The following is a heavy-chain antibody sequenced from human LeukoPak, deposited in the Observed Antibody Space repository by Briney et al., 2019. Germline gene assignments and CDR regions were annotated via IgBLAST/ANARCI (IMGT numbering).Heavy chain of an antibody. Sequence: GGSLRLSCAASGFTFSDYYINWIRQAPGKGLEWVSYISSGSNTIYYADSVKGRFTISRDNAKNSLFLQMNSLRAEDTAVYYCARDRPHSSSWNWFDPWGQGTLVAVSS. J-gene: IGHJ5*02. CDR1: GFTFSDYY. CDR3: ARDRPHSSSWNWFDP. V-gene: IGHV3-11*04. CDR2: ISSGSNTI. D-gene: IGHD6-13*01.